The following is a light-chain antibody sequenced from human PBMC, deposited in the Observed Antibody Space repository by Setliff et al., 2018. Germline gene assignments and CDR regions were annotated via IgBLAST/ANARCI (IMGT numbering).Light chain of an antibody. V-gene: IGLV2-8*01. Sequence: QSVLTQPPSAPGSPGQSITISCTGTSSDVGGYEYVSWYQQYPGKVPKRMIYDVNKRPSGVPDRFSGSKSGNTASLTVSGLQVEDEGDYYCQSYDSTLSGYVFGTGTKVTVL. J-gene: IGLJ1*01. CDR3: QSYDSTLSGYV. CDR2: DVN. CDR1: SSDVGGYEY.